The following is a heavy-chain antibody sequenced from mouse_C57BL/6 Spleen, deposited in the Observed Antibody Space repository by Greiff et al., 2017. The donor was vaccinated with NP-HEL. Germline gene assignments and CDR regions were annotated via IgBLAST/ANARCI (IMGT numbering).Heavy chain of an antibody. D-gene: IGHD3-2*02. CDR3: AREGQLRLPDFDY. CDR2: IDPSDSET. J-gene: IGHJ2*01. Sequence: QVQLQQPGAELVRPGSSVKLSCKASGYTFTSYWMHWVKQRPIQGLEWIGNIDPSDSETHYNQKFKDKATLTVDKSSSADYMQRSSLTSEDSAVYDWAREGQLRLPDFDYWGQGTTLTVSS. V-gene: IGHV1-52*01. CDR1: GYTFTSYW.